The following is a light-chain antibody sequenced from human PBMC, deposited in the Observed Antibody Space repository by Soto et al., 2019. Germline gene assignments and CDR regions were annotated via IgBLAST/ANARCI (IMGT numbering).Light chain of an antibody. V-gene: IGLV2-8*01. CDR3: SSYAGSNNFV. Sequence: QSVLTQPPSASGSPGQSVTISCTGTSSDVVSYNYVSWYQQHPGRPPKLMIYEVSKRPLGVPDRFSGSKSGNTASLTVSGLQAEDEADYYCSSYAGSNNFVFGPGTKVTVL. CDR2: EVS. CDR1: SSDVVSYNY. J-gene: IGLJ1*01.